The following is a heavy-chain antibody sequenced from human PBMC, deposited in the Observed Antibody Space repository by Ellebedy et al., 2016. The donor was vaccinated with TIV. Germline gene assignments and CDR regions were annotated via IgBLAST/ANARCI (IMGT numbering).Heavy chain of an antibody. CDR1: GGSISSHY. CDR2: IYYSGST. V-gene: IGHV4-59*11. J-gene: IGHJ4*02. Sequence: MPSETLSLTCTVPGGSISSHYWSWIRQPPGKGLEWIGYIYYSGSTNYNPSLKSRVTISVDTSKNQFSLKLSSVTAADTAVYYCARMGDYIGGYDFHAVDYFDYWGQGTLVTVSS. D-gene: IGHD5-12*01. CDR3: ARMGDYIGGYDFHAVDYFDY.